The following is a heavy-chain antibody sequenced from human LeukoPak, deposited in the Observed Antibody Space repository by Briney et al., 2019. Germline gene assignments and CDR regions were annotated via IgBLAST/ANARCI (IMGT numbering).Heavy chain of an antibody. CDR3: GELGITMIGGV. Sequence: GGSLRLSCAASGFTFSSYEMNWVRQAPGKGLGWVSYISSSGSTIYYADSVKGRFTISRDNAKNSLYLQMNSLRAEVTAVYYCGELGITMIGGVLGKGTTVTISS. V-gene: IGHV3-48*03. D-gene: IGHD3-10*02. CDR2: ISSSGSTI. CDR1: GFTFSSYE. J-gene: IGHJ6*04.